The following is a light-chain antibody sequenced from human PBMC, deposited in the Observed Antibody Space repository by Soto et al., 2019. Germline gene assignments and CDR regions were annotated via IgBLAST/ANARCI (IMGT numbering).Light chain of an antibody. CDR3: SSYAGSNNFVL. Sequence: QSALTQPPSASGSPGQSVTISCTGTSSDVGGYYYVSWYQQHPGKAPKLMIYEVSKRPSGVPDRFSGSKSGNTASLTVSGLQAEDEADYYCSSYAGSNNFVLFGGGTQLTVL. CDR2: EVS. CDR1: SSDVGGYYY. V-gene: IGLV2-8*01. J-gene: IGLJ2*01.